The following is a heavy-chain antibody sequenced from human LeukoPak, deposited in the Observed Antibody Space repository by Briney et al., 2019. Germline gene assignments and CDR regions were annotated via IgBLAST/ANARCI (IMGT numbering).Heavy chain of an antibody. V-gene: IGHV3-30*18. CDR1: GFTFSSYG. Sequence: PGGSLRLSRAASGFTFSSYGIHWVRQAPGKGLEWVAVISNDGSNKYYADSVKGRFTISRDNSKNTLYLQMNSLRAEDTAVYYCAKPAGSGNYSTDYWGQGTLVTVSS. J-gene: IGHJ4*02. CDR3: AKPAGSGNYSTDY. D-gene: IGHD3-10*01. CDR2: ISNDGSNK.